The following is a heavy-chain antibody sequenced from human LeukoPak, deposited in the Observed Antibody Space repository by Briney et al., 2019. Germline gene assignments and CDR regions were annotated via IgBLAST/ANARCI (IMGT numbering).Heavy chain of an antibody. CDR1: GFTFNINA. Sequence: GGSLRLSCVDSGFTFNINAISWVRQAPGKGLEWVAAISGSGAGTYYADSVKGRFTISRDNSKGTLYLQMNSLRVEDTAVYYCAKVLLAVAGTPRRWFDPWGQGTLVTVS. J-gene: IGHJ5*02. V-gene: IGHV3-23*01. CDR3: AKVLLAVAGTPRRWFDP. CDR2: ISGSGAGT. D-gene: IGHD6-19*01.